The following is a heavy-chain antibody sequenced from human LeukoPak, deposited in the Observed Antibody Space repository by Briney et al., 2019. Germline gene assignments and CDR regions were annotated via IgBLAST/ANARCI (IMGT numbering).Heavy chain of an antibody. J-gene: IGHJ3*02. Sequence: SETLSLTCTVSGGSTSSYYWSWIRQPPGKGLEWIGYIYYSGSTNYNPSLKSRVTISVDTSKNQFSLKLSSVTAADTAVYYCARADYYDSSGPPGAFDIWGQGTMVTVSS. CDR2: IYYSGST. CDR1: GGSTSSYY. D-gene: IGHD3-22*01. V-gene: IGHV4-59*01. CDR3: ARADYYDSSGPPGAFDI.